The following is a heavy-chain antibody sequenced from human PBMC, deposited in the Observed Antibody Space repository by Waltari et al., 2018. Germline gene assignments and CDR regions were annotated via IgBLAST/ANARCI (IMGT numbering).Heavy chain of an antibody. CDR3: ARHTGDCSSTSCYLSWFDP. J-gene: IGHJ5*02. CDR1: GCSVSSRDSS. V-gene: IGHV4-39*01. Sequence: QLQLQESGPGLVKPSETRSLTCTVSGCSVSSRDSSWRRFRQPPGKGLEWIGRIYYNGRTYYNPSLKSRVTISVDTSKNQFSLKLSSVTAADTAMYYCARHTGDCSSTSCYLSWFDPWGQGTLVTVSS. CDR2: IYYNGRT. D-gene: IGHD2-2*01.